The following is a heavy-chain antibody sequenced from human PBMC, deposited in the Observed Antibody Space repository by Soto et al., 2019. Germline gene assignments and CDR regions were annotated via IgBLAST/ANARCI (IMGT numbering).Heavy chain of an antibody. CDR3: ARDSSSYHFDY. D-gene: IGHD6-13*01. V-gene: IGHV4-30-4*01. CDR1: GGSISSGDYY. Sequence: QVQLQESGPGLVKPSQTLSLTCTVSGGSISSGDYYWSWIRQPPGKGLEWIGYIYYSGSTYYNPSLKSXXTXSXXTSKTQFSLKLSSVTAADTAVYYCARDSSSYHFDYWGQGTLVTVSS. J-gene: IGHJ4*02. CDR2: IYYSGST.